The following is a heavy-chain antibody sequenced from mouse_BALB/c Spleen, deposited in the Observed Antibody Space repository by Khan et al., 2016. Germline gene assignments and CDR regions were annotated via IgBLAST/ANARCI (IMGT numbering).Heavy chain of an antibody. V-gene: IGHV14-3*02. CDR2: IDPANGNT. J-gene: IGHJ4*01. CDR3: ARAYPYYAMDY. Sequence: IQLVQSGAELVKPGASVKLSCTASGFNIKDTYMHWVKQRPEQGLEWIGRIDPANGNTKYDPKFQGKATITADTSSNTAYLQLSSLTSEDTAVYYCARAYPYYAMDYWDQGTSVTVSS. CDR1: GFNIKDTY.